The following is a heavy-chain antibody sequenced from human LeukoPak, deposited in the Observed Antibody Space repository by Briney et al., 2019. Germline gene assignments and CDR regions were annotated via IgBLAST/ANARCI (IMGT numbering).Heavy chain of an antibody. J-gene: IGHJ5*02. CDR1: GGSICSGDSY. D-gene: IGHD4-17*01. CDR2: IYYSGNT. Sequence: SQTLSLTCTVSGGSICSGDSYWSWIRQPPGRGLEWIGYIYYSGNTYYNPSLKSRVTISVDTSKNQFSLKLSSVTAADTAVYYCAREALRPSRWFDPWGQGTLVTVSS. CDR3: AREALRPSRWFDP. V-gene: IGHV4-30-4*01.